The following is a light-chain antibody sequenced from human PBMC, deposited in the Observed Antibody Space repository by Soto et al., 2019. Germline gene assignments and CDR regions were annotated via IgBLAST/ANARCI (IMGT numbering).Light chain of an antibody. CDR2: GNF. Sequence: QSVLTQPPSVSGAPGQGVTISCTGSSSNIGAGYDVHWYQQLPGTAPKLLIYGNFNRPSGVPDRVSGSKSGTSASLAITGLQADDESDYYCQSYDSSLSGWVFGGGTKLTVL. CDR3: QSYDSSLSGWV. V-gene: IGLV1-40*01. J-gene: IGLJ3*02. CDR1: SSNIGAGYD.